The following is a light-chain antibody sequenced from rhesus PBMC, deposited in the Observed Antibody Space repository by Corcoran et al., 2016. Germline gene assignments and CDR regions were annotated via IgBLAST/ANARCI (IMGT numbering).Light chain of an antibody. CDR1: ESGGSY. CDR3: QQYDDLLPT. J-gene: IGKJ4*01. V-gene: IGKV3-40*03. Sequence: EIVMTQSPATLSLSLGETATLSCRASESGGSYLAWYQEKPGTAPKLLVHSAYFRATGIPDRFSGSGSKTDFTLTISSLEPEDVGVYHCQQYDDLLPTFGVGTKVEIK. CDR2: SAY.